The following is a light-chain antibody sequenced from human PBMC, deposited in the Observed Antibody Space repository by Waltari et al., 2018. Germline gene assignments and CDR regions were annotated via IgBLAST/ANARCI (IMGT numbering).Light chain of an antibody. CDR3: SSYTSSGIYV. J-gene: IGLJ1*01. CDR1: SSVIGVYDS. Sequence: QSARTQPASVSGSPGQPITISCPGSSSVIGVYDSAFWYQHYPGKAPKLIIYDVNSRPSGVSYRFSGSKSGNTASLTISGLQAEDETDYYCSSYTSSGIYVFGTGTKVTVL. CDR2: DVN. V-gene: IGLV2-14*03.